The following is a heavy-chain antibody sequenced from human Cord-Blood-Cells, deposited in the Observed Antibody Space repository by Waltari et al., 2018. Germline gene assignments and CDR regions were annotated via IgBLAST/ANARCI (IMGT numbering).Heavy chain of an antibody. CDR1: GGSFSGYY. Sequence: QVQLQQWGAGLLTPSATLSLTCAFSGGSFSGYYWTCIRQPPGKGLEWIGEINHSGSTNYNPSLKSRVTISVDTSKNQFSLKLSSVTAADTAVYYCASLNYYYYYGMDVWGQGTTVTVSS. CDR2: INHSGST. CDR3: ASLNYYYYYGMDV. V-gene: IGHV4-34*01. J-gene: IGHJ6*02.